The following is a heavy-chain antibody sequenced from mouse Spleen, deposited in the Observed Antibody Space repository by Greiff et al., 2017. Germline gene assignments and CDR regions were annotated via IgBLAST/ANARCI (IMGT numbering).Heavy chain of an antibody. CDR2: ISNGGGST. Sequence: EVKLVESGGGLVQPGGSLKLSCAASGFTFSSYTMSWVRQTPEKRLEWVAYISNGGGSTYYPDTVKGRFTISRDNAKNTLYLQMSSLKSEDTAMYYCARGNWVYDFDYWGQGTTLTVSS. J-gene: IGHJ2*01. CDR1: GFTFSSYT. D-gene: IGHD4-1*01. CDR3: ARGNWVYDFDY. V-gene: IGHV5-12-2*01.